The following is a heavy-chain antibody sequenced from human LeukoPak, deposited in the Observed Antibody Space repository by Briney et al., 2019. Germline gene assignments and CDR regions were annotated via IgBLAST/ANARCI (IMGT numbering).Heavy chain of an antibody. V-gene: IGHV4-39*01. CDR2: IYSSGST. J-gene: IGHJ4*02. CDR1: GASVSGSPYY. CDR3: ARHRIYGHPNYFDY. Sequence: PSETLSLTCTVSGASVSGSPYYWGWIRQPPGKGLEWIGSIYSSGSTYYNASLQSRVTISIETSKNQISLRLNSVTAADTAVYYCARHRIYGHPNYFDYWGQGTLVTVSS. D-gene: IGHD4-17*01.